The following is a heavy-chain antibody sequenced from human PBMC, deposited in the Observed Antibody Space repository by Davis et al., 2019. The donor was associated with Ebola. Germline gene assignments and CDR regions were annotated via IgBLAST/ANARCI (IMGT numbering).Heavy chain of an antibody. CDR3: AREPIVVISTTYFYYGLDV. CDR2: INPSGGST. Sequence: AASVKVSCKASGYTFTNYYIHWVRQAPGQGLEWMAIINPSGGSTSYAQKFQGRVTLTRDTSTSTVYMELSSLRSEDTAVYFCAREPIVVISTTYFYYGLDVWGQGTMVTVSS. D-gene: IGHD3-22*01. J-gene: IGHJ6*02. V-gene: IGHV1-46*03. CDR1: GYTFTNYY.